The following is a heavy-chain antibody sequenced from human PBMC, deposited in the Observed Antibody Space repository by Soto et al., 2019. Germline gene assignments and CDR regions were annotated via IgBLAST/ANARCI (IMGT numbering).Heavy chain of an antibody. CDR1: GVSITTYY. CDR3: GGDPHTGVVCE. D-gene: IGHD3-3*01. V-gene: IGHV4-59*01. Sequence: SETLSLTCTVSGVSITTYYWNWIRQSPGKGLEWIGYIHYSGTTNYNPSLKSRVTISLDTSKNQFSLKLNSVTAADTAVFFCGGDPHTGVVCEWGQGTIVTV. J-gene: IGHJ3*01. CDR2: IHYSGTT.